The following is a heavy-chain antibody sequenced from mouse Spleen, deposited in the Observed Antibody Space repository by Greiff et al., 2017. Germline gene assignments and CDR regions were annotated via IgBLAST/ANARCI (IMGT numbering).Heavy chain of an antibody. D-gene: IGHD1-1*01. V-gene: IGHV1-80*01. J-gene: IGHJ3*01. CDR2: IYPGDGDT. Sequence: QVQLQQSGAELVKPGASVKISCKASGYAFSSYWMNWVKQRPGKGLEWIGQIYPGDGDTNYNGKFKGKATLTADKSSSTAYMQLSSLTSEDSAVYFCARSLDGSSSWFAYWGQGTLVTVSA. CDR1: GYAFSSYW. CDR3: ARSLDGSSSWFAY.